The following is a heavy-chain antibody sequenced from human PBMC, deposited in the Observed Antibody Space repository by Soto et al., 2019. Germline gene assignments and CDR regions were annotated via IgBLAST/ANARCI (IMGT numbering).Heavy chain of an antibody. Sequence: SETLSLTCAVYGGSFSGYYWSWIRQPPGKGLEWIGEINHSGSTNYNPSLKSRVTISVDTSKNQFSLKLSSVTAADTAVYYCARRSAAVAGLDYWGQGTLVTVSS. J-gene: IGHJ4*02. CDR1: GGSFSGYY. V-gene: IGHV4-34*01. CDR2: INHSGST. D-gene: IGHD6-19*01. CDR3: ARRSAAVAGLDY.